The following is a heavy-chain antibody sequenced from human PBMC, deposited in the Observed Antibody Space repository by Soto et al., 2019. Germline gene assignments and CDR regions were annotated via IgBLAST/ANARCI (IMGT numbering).Heavy chain of an antibody. Sequence: ASVKVSCKASGCTFTSYAMHWVRQAPGQRLEWMGWINAGNGNTKYSQKFQGRVTITRDTSASTAYMELSSLRSEDTAVYYCAKEAYSSSSVDVMDYWGQGTLVTVSS. CDR2: INAGNGNT. D-gene: IGHD6-6*01. CDR3: AKEAYSSSSVDVMDY. J-gene: IGHJ4*02. CDR1: GCTFTSYA. V-gene: IGHV1-3*01.